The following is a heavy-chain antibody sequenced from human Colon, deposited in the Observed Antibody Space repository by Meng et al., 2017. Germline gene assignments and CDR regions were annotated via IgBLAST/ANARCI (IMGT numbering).Heavy chain of an antibody. CDR2: IFHFGST. CDR1: GYSLHDQW. CDR3: AKAAAYNLDI. J-gene: IGHJ4*02. Sequence: QLHVTGSGPELMRAAGTLYLACAVSGYSLHDQWFSWVRQPPGKGLEWIGEIFHFGSTNYNPSLESRVTISVDKSKNQVSLNLISVTAADTAVYYRAKAAAYNLDIWGPGILVTVSS. V-gene: IGHV4-4*02. D-gene: IGHD5-24*01.